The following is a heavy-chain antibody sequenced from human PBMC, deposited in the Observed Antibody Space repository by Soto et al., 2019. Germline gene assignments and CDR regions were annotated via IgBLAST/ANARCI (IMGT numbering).Heavy chain of an antibody. CDR3: AMRITMVRGVIPHDAFDI. J-gene: IGHJ3*02. V-gene: IGHV3-9*01. D-gene: IGHD3-10*01. Sequence: PGRSLRLSCAPSGFTFDEYAMHWVRQAAGRCLEWVSGIIWNSGSIGYADSVKGRFTISRDNAKNSLYLQMNSLRDEDTALYYCAMRITMVRGVIPHDAFDIWGQGTMVTVSS. CDR2: IIWNSGSI. CDR1: GFTFDEYA.